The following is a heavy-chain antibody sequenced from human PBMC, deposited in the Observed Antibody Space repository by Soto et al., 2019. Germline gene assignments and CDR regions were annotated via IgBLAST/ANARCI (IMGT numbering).Heavy chain of an antibody. CDR2: IFYSGST. Sequence: KASETLSLTCTVSGGSIRSYYWTWIRQPPGKGLEWLGYIFYSGSTFYNPSLKSRVTISIHTSKSQFSLQLTSVTAADTAVYYCARGAADTAMVDSWGQGTLVTVSS. J-gene: IGHJ4*02. D-gene: IGHD5-18*01. CDR3: ARGAADTAMVDS. CDR1: GGSIRSYY. V-gene: IGHV4-59*01.